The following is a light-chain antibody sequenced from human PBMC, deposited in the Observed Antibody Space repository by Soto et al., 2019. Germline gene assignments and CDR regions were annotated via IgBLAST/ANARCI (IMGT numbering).Light chain of an antibody. CDR3: QYWDDYSWT. V-gene: IGKV1-5*03. J-gene: IGKJ1*01. Sequence: DIQMTQSPSTLSASVGDRVNITCRASQSITDCLAWYQQKPGKAPKFLIYKASNLEGGVPSRFSGSGSGTEFTLTISSVQPDDFATYYCQYWDDYSWTFGQGTKVEIK. CDR2: KAS. CDR1: QSITDC.